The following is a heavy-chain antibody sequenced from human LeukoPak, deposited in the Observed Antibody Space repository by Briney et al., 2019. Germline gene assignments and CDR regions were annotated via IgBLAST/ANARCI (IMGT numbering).Heavy chain of an antibody. V-gene: IGHV3-33*01. D-gene: IGHD2-2*01. J-gene: IGHJ4*02. CDR3: AREANRVPGTMYFDY. Sequence: PGGSLRLSCAASGFTFSSYGMHWVRQAPGKGLEWVAVIWYDGTNKFYADSAKGRFTISRDNSKNTLNLQMNSLRAEDTAVYYCAREANRVPGTMYFDYWGQGTLVTVSS. CDR1: GFTFSSYG. CDR2: IWYDGTNK.